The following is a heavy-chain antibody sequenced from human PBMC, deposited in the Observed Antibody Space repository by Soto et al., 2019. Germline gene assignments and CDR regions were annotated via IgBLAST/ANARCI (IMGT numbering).Heavy chain of an antibody. CDR3: ARDIAAAGTRHFDY. CDR2: ISSSGSTI. D-gene: IGHD6-13*01. J-gene: IGHJ4*02. Sequence: VGSLRLSCAASGFTFSDYYMSWIRQAPGKGLEWVSYISSSGSTIYYADSVKGRFTISRDNAKNSLYLQMNSLRAEDTAVYYCARDIAAAGTRHFDYWGQGTLVTVSS. V-gene: IGHV3-11*01. CDR1: GFTFSDYY.